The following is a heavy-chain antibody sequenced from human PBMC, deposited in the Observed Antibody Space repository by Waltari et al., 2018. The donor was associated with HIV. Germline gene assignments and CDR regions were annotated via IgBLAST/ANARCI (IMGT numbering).Heavy chain of an antibody. V-gene: IGHV1-69*01. J-gene: IGHJ6*02. CDR1: TNTFTKYA. CDR2: IIPMFATT. D-gene: IGHD2-15*01. CDR3: ARTRRLAGYYNGMDV. Sequence: QVQLVQSAAAVSTPESSVKVSCQTSTNTFTKYAITWVRQAPGQGLEWMGGIIPMFATTHYAQHFQDRVTISADETTGTAYMELSRLRSRETAVYYWARTRRLAGYYNGMDVWGQGTTVTVS.